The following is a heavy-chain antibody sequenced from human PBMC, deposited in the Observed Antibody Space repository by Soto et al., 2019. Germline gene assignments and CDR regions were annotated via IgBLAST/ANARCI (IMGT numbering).Heavy chain of an antibody. CDR2: IYHSGST. J-gene: IGHJ4*02. D-gene: IGHD5-18*01. Sequence: QVQLQESGPGLVKPSGTLSLTCGVSGGSISSGDWWSWVRQSPGKGLGWIGEIYHSGSTNYNPSLKSRVTITVDKSKSQFSLKLSSVTAADTAVYYCARVGRYNYGSTYYFYYWCRRTLVAVSS. CDR3: ARVGRYNYGSTYYFYY. CDR1: GGSISSGDW. V-gene: IGHV4-4*02.